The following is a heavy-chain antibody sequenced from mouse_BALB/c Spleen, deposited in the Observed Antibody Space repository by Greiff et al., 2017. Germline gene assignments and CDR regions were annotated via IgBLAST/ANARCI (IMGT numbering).Heavy chain of an antibody. CDR1: GFTIKDSY. J-gene: IGHJ2*01. CDR3: AGEMDYYGSPMDY. D-gene: IGHD1-1*01. Sequence: EVQLQQSGAELVQPGASVKLSCTASGFTIKDSYMHWVKQRPEQGLEWIGRIDTANGNTKYDPKFQGKAPITADTSSNTAYLQLSSLTSEDTAVYYCAGEMDYYGSPMDYWGQGTTLTVSS. V-gene: IGHV14-3*02. CDR2: IDTANGNT.